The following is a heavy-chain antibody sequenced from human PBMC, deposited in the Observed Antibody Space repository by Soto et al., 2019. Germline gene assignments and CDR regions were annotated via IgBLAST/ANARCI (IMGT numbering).Heavy chain of an antibody. CDR3: ARGGLGVDFWDGQYYFDY. D-gene: IGHD3-3*01. V-gene: IGHV4-59*01. CDR2: VYYNGNT. J-gene: IGHJ4*02. CDR1: GGSISTYY. Sequence: QVQLQESGPRLVKPSETLSLTCTVSGGSISTYYWTWIRQSPGKGLEWIGYVYYNGNTKYNPSLKSRVTLSVDTTKNQFSLNLNSVNAADTAVYYCARGGLGVDFWDGQYYFDYWGQGTLITVSS.